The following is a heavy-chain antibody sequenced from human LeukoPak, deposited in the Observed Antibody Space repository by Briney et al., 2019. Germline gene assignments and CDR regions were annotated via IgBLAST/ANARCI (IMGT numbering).Heavy chain of an antibody. Sequence: GGSLRLSCAASGFTFSSYGMHWVRQAPGKGLEWVAVIWYDESKRYYADSVKGRFTISRDKSKNTLYLQMNSLRVEDTAVYYCARWGGDKEYYFDYWGQGTLVTVSS. V-gene: IGHV3-33*01. D-gene: IGHD3-10*01. CDR3: ARWGGDKEYYFDY. J-gene: IGHJ4*02. CDR2: IWYDESKR. CDR1: GFTFSSYG.